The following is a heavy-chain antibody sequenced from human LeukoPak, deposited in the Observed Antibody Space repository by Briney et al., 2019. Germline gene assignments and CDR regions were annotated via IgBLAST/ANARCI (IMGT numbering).Heavy chain of an antibody. D-gene: IGHD6-25*01. Sequence: NPSETLSLTCAVYGGSFSGYYWSWIRQPPGKGLEWIGEINHSGSTNYNPSLKSRVTISVDTSKNQFSLKLSSVTAADTAVYYCARHRYSSGDFDIWGQGTMVTVSS. V-gene: IGHV4-34*01. CDR3: ARHRYSSGDFDI. CDR2: INHSGST. CDR1: GGSFSGYY. J-gene: IGHJ3*02.